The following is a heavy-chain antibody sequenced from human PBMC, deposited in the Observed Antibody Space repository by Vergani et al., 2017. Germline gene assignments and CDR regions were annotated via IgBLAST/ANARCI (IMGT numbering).Heavy chain of an antibody. CDR2: IYPGDSDT. V-gene: IGHV5-51*01. CDR3: ARHGGCNSTSCHIGSPSNYYYYYMDV. D-gene: IGHD2-2*01. Sequence: EVQLVQSGAEVKKPGESLKISCKGSGYSFTSYWIGWVRQMPGKGLEWMGIIYPGDSDTRYSPSFQGQVTISADKSISTAYLQWSSLKASDTAMYYCARHGGCNSTSCHIGSPSNYYYYYMDVWGKGTTVTVS. CDR1: GYSFTSYW. J-gene: IGHJ6*03.